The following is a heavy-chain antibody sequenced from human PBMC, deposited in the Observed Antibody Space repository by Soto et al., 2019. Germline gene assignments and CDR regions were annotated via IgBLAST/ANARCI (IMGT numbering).Heavy chain of an antibody. CDR3: ARGCSGGSCYSIWFDY. CDR2: IKQDGSEK. Sequence: PGGSLRLSCAASGFTFSNYWMTWVRQAPGKGLEWVANIKQDGSEKYYVDSVKGRFTISRDNAKNSLYLQMNSLRAEDTAVYYSARGCSGGSCYSIWFDYWGQGTQVTVSS. V-gene: IGHV3-7*03. CDR1: GFTFSNYW. D-gene: IGHD2-15*01. J-gene: IGHJ4*02.